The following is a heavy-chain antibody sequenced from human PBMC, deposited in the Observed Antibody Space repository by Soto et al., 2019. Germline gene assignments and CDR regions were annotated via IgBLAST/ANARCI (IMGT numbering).Heavy chain of an antibody. J-gene: IGHJ4*02. CDR3: ARSYNWNPYFDY. CDR2: IYYSGST. CDR1: GGSISSHY. V-gene: IGHV4-59*11. Sequence: SETLSLTCSVSGGSISSHYWSWIRQPPGKGLEWIGYIYYSGSTNYNPSLKSRVTMLADTSKNQFSLKLTSVTAADTAIYYCARSYNWNPYFDYWGQGTLVTVSS. D-gene: IGHD1-20*01.